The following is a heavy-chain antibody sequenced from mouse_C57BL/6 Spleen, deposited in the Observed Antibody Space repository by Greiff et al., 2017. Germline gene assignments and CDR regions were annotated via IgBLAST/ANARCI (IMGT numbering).Heavy chain of an antibody. CDR1: GFTFSSYA. Sequence: KGVESGEGLVKPGGSLKLSCAASGFTFSSYAMSWVRQTPEKRLEWVAYISSGGDYIYYADTVKGRFTISRDNARNTLYLQMSSLKSEDTAMYYCTRDDDGYYFAYWGQGTLVTVSA. J-gene: IGHJ3*01. CDR2: ISSGGDYI. V-gene: IGHV5-9-1*02. D-gene: IGHD2-3*01. CDR3: TRDDDGYYFAY.